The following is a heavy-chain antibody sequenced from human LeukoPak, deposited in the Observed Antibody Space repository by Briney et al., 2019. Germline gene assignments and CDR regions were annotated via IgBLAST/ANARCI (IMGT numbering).Heavy chain of an antibody. V-gene: IGHV4-34*01. Sequence: SETLSLTCAVYGGSFSGYYWSWIRQPPGKGLEWIGEINHSGSTNYNPSLKSRLTISVDTSKNQFSLKLSSVTAADTAVYYCARNPRDFWSGYFPFDYWGQGTLVTVSS. D-gene: IGHD3-3*01. J-gene: IGHJ4*02. CDR1: GGSFSGYY. CDR2: INHSGST. CDR3: ARNPRDFWSGYFPFDY.